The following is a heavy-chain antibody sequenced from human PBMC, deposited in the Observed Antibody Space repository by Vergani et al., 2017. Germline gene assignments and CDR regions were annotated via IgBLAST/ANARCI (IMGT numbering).Heavy chain of an antibody. Sequence: QLQLQESCPGLVKPSETLSLTCTVSGVSIGSNSYYWGWIRQPPGKGLEWIGTIYYTGTTYYNESHKSRLTISVDTSKNQFSLNLNSVTAADTAVYYCTRHGRSSWAGYFQHWGQGTLVTASS. CDR2: IYYTGTT. J-gene: IGHJ1*01. V-gene: IGHV4-39*01. D-gene: IGHD2-15*01. CDR3: TRHGRSSWAGYFQH. CDR1: GVSIGSNSYY.